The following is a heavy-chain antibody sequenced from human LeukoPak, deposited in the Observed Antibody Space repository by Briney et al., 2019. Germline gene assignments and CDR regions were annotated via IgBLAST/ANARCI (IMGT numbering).Heavy chain of an antibody. CDR1: GFTVSSSF. V-gene: IGHV3-53*01. J-gene: IGHJ4*02. CDR3: ARDPTSLYSSGWYGEFDY. CDR2: IYSGGST. Sequence: GGSLRLSCAASGFTVSSSFMSWVRQAPGKGLEWVSVIYSGGSTYYADSVKGRFAISRDNSKNTLYLQMNSLRAEDTAVYYCARDPTSLYSSGWYGEFDYWGQGTLVTVSS. D-gene: IGHD6-19*01.